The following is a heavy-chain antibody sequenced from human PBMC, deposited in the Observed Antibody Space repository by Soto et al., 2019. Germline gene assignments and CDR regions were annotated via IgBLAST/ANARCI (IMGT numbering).Heavy chain of an antibody. CDR1: GGTFSSYA. J-gene: IGHJ6*02. D-gene: IGHD2-2*01. Sequence: QVQLVQSGAEVKQPGSSVKVSYKASGGTFSSYAISWVRQAPGQRLEWMGGIIPIFGTANYAQKFQGRVTITADESTSTAYMELSSLRSEDTAVYYCARSVSFRYQLLKRGMDVWGQGTTVTVSS. CDR3: ARSVSFRYQLLKRGMDV. CDR2: IIPIFGTA. V-gene: IGHV1-69*01.